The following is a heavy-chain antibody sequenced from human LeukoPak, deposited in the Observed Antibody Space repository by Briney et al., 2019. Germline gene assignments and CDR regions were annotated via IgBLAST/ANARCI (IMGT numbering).Heavy chain of an antibody. V-gene: IGHV1-3*01. D-gene: IGHD3-22*01. Sequence: ASVKVSCKASGYTFTTYTMHWVRQAPGQRLEWMGWINAGNGNTKYSQKFQGRVTITRDTSASTAYMELSSLRSEDTAMYYCARDLGLSSGYAYYYYGMAVGGKGPTVIVSS. CDR2: INAGNGNT. CDR3: ARDLGLSSGYAYYYYGMAV. J-gene: IGHJ6*04. CDR1: GYTFTTYT.